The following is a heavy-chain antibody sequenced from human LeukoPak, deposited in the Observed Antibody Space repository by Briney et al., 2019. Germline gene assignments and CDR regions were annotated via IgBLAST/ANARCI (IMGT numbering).Heavy chain of an antibody. D-gene: IGHD3-10*01. CDR2: ISGSGGST. J-gene: IGHJ4*02. CDR3: AKDRHMVRGVILFDY. V-gene: IGHV3-23*01. CDR1: GFTFSSYA. Sequence: GGSLRLSCAASGFTFSSYAMSGVRQAPGKGLEWVSAISGSGGSTYYADSVKGRFAISRDNSKNTLYLQMNSLRAEDTAVYYCAKDRHMVRGVILFDYWGQGTLVTVSS.